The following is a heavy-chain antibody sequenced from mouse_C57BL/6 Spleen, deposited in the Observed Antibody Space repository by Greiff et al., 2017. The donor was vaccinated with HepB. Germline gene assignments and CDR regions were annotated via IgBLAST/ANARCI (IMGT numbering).Heavy chain of an antibody. J-gene: IGHJ1*03. D-gene: IGHD2-3*01. Sequence: VQLQQSGPELVKPGASVKISCKASGYAFSSSWMNWVKQRPGKGLEWIGRIYPGDGDTNYNGKFKGKATLTADKSSSTAYMQLSSLQSEDSAVYFCARLDGYYWYFDVWGTGTTVTVSS. CDR3: ARLDGYYWYFDV. CDR1: GYAFSSSW. V-gene: IGHV1-82*01. CDR2: IYPGDGDT.